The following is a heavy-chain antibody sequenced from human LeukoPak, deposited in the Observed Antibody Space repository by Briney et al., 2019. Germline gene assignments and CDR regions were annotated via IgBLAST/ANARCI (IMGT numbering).Heavy chain of an antibody. Sequence: SVKVSCKASGGTFSSYAISWVRQAPGQGLEWMGGIIPIFGTANYAQKFQGRVTITTDESTSTAYMELRSLRSDDTAVYYCARGNRRGKGELDYWGQGTLVTVSS. J-gene: IGHJ4*02. D-gene: IGHD3-16*01. CDR2: IIPIFGTA. CDR1: GGTFSSYA. V-gene: IGHV1-69*05. CDR3: ARGNRRGKGELDY.